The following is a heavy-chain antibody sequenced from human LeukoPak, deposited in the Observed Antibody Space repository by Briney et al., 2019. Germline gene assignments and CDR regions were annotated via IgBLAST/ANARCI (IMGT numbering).Heavy chain of an antibody. D-gene: IGHD6-19*01. CDR2: IIPIFGTA. CDR3: ARERLAPYYFDY. V-gene: IGHV1-69*01. CDR1: GGTFSSYA. J-gene: IGHJ4*02. Sequence: GASVKVSCKASGGTFSSYAISWVRQAPGQGLEWMGGIIPIFGTANYAQKFQGRVTITADESTSTAYMELSSLRSEDTAVYYCARERLAPYYFDYWGQGTLVTVSS.